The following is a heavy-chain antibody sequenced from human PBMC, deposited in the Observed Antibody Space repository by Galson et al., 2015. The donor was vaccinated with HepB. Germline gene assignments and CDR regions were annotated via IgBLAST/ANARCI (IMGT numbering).Heavy chain of an antibody. D-gene: IGHD6-13*01. CDR1: GGTFSSYA. J-gene: IGHJ6*03. CDR3: ARVFEAAGGYYYMDV. Sequence: SVKVSCKASGGTFSSYAINWVRQAPGQGLEWMGGVIPIFGTANYAQKFQGRVTITADESTSTAYMELSSLRSEDTAVYYCARVFEAAGGYYYMDVWGKGTTVTVSS. CDR2: VIPIFGTA. V-gene: IGHV1-69*13.